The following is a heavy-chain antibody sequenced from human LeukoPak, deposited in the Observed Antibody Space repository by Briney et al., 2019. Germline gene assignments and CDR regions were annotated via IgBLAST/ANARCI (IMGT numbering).Heavy chain of an antibody. D-gene: IGHD3-10*01. J-gene: IGHJ4*02. Sequence: GGSLRLSCAASGFTFSSYAMSWVRQAPGKGLEWVSAIRGSGGSTYYADSVKGRFTISRDNSKNTLYLQMNSLRAEDTAVYYCAKVMTRTMVRGVPPSDYWGQGTLVTVSS. V-gene: IGHV3-23*01. CDR1: GFTFSSYA. CDR2: IRGSGGST. CDR3: AKVMTRTMVRGVPPSDY.